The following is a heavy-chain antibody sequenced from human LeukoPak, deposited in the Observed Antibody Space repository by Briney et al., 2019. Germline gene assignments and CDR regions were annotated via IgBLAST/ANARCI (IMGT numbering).Heavy chain of an antibody. D-gene: IGHD6-13*01. V-gene: IGHV3-66*02. CDR2: IYSGGST. Sequence: PGGSLRLSCAASGFTVSSNYMSWVRQAPGKGLEWVSVIYSGGSTYYADSVKGRFTISRDNSKNTLYLQMNSPRAEDTAVYYCAKDRIAAAGTLNYWGQGTLVTVSS. J-gene: IGHJ4*02. CDR3: AKDRIAAAGTLNY. CDR1: GFTVSSNY.